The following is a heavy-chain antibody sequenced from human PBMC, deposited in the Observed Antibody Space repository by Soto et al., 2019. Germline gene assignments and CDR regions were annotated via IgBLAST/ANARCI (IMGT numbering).Heavy chain of an antibody. D-gene: IGHD2-21*02. CDR1: GGTISRYY. Sequence: QVQLQESGPGLVKPSETLSLTCTVSGGTISRYYWSWIRQPPGKGLEWIGYMYNTGSTVYNPSFKSRVTISVDTSKNQFSLELNSVTAADTAVYYCARDLWGYCGTDCYPLDVW. CDR2: MYNTGST. V-gene: IGHV4-59*01. J-gene: IGHJ6*01. CDR3: ARDLWGYCGTDCYPLDV.